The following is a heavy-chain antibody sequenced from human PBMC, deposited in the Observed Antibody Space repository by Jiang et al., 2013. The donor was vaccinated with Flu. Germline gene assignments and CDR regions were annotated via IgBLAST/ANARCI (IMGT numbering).Heavy chain of an antibody. CDR3: ARITRGGSGFDY. D-gene: IGHD3-10*01. J-gene: IGHJ4*02. CDR1: GYTFTGYY. CDR2: INPESGST. V-gene: IGHV1-2*04. Sequence: EVKKPGASVKVSCKASGYTFTGYYMHWVRQAPGQGLEWMGWINPESGSTNYAQKLQGWVTMTRDRSINTAYMELTRLTSDDTAVYYCARITRGGSGFDYWGQGTLVTVSS.